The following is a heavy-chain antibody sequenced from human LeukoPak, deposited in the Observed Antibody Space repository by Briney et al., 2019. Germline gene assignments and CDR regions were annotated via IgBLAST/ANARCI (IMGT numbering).Heavy chain of an antibody. CDR3: ARGHGWVDY. J-gene: IGHJ4*02. V-gene: IGHV5-10-1*01. CDR2: INPSDSTT. Sequence: GESLQISCQGSGYTFTNNYISWVRQMPGKGLEWVGRINPSDSTTDYGPSFQGHVTISTDKSINTVYLQWGSLKASDTAMYYCARGHGWVDYWGQGALVTVSS. CDR1: GYTFTNNY. D-gene: IGHD6-19*01.